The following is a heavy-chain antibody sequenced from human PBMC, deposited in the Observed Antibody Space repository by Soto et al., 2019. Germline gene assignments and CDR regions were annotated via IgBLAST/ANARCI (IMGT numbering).Heavy chain of an antibody. CDR2: IWYDGSNK. CDR3: ARGYNWNSVDY. Sequence: PGGSLRLSCAASGFTFSSYGMHWVRQAPGKGLEWVAVIWYDGSNKYYADSVKGRFTISRDNSKNTLYLQMNSLRAEDTAVYYCARGYNWNSVDYWGQGTLVTVSS. D-gene: IGHD1-7*01. CDR1: GFTFSSYG. V-gene: IGHV3-33*01. J-gene: IGHJ4*02.